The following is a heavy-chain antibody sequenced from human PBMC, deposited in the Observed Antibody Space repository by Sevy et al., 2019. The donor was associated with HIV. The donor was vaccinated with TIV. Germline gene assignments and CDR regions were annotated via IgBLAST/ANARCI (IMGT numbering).Heavy chain of an antibody. Sequence: SETLSLTCTVSGGSISSSSYYWGWIRQPPGKGLKWIGNIYYSGSTYYNPSLKSRVTISVDTSKNQFSLKLSSVTAADTAVYYCARHDHMTTVNYFDYWGQGTLVTVSS. CDR1: GGSISSSSYY. V-gene: IGHV4-39*01. CDR3: ARHDHMTTVNYFDY. J-gene: IGHJ4*02. CDR2: IYYSGST. D-gene: IGHD4-17*01.